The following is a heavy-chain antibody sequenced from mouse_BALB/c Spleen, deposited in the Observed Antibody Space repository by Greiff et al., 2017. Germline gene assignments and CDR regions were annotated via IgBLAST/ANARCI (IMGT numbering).Heavy chain of an antibody. V-gene: IGHV5-9-3*01. CDR1: GFTFSSYA. CDR2: ISSGGSYT. Sequence: EVKLVESGGGLVKPGGSLKLSCAASGFTFSSYAMSWVRQTPEKRLEWVATISSGGSYTYYPDSVKGRFTISRDNAKNTLYLQMSSLRSEDTAMYYCARRDSSGYGYAMDYWGQGTSVTVSS. J-gene: IGHJ4*01. CDR3: ARRDSSGYGYAMDY. D-gene: IGHD3-2*01.